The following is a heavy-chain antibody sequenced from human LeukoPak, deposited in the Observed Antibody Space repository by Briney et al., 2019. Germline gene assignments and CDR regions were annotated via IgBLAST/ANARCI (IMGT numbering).Heavy chain of an antibody. V-gene: IGHV4-4*02. Sequence: SETLSLTCTVSGGYIRSNHWWSWVRQPPGKGLEWIGEVFHSGTTNYNPSLKSRISISVDKSKNQMSLNLTSVTAAATAVYYCARDPGAYESGSNWGQGTLVIVSS. CDR2: VFHSGTT. CDR3: ARDPGAYESGSN. CDR1: GGYIRSNHW. J-gene: IGHJ1*01. D-gene: IGHD3-10*01.